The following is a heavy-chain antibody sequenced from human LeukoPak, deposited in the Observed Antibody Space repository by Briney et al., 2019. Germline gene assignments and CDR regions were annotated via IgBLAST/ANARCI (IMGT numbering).Heavy chain of an antibody. Sequence: GGSLRLSCEPSGFTFSSNWMSWVRQAPGKGLEWVANLNQDGSEKYYVDSVKGRFTISRDNAKNSLYLQMNSLRAEDTAVYYCARAYGYAFDNGGLGTLVSVSS. CDR1: GFTFSSNW. CDR2: LNQDGSEK. J-gene: IGHJ4*02. CDR3: ARAYGYAFDN. D-gene: IGHD2-8*01. V-gene: IGHV3-7*05.